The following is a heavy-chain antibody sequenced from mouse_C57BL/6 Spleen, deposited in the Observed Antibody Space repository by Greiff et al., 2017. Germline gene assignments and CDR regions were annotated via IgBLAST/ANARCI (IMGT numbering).Heavy chain of an antibody. CDR2: IDPEDGDT. J-gene: IGHJ2*01. D-gene: IGHD1-1*01. CDR1: GFNIKDDY. V-gene: IGHV14-4*01. Sequence: EVQLQQSGAELVRPGASVKLSCTASGFNIKDDYMHWVKQRPEQGLEWIGWIDPEDGDTEYASKFQGKATITADTSSNTAYLQLSSLRSEDTAVYYCTSATVVAYFDYWGQGTTLTVSS. CDR3: TSATVVAYFDY.